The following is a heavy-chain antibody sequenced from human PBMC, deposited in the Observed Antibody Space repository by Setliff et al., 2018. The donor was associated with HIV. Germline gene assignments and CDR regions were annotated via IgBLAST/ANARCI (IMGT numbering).Heavy chain of an antibody. CDR1: GGSFSGFY. CDR2: VTHSGTT. D-gene: IGHD4-4*01. V-gene: IGHV4-34*10. Sequence: SETLSLTCAVYGGSFSGFYWTFIRQSPGKGLEWIGEVTHSGTTTYDPSLKSRITISVDTSKNQFSLKLTSVTAADTAVYYCARAPRGMTTIFDFWGQGTLVTVSS. J-gene: IGHJ5*01. CDR3: ARAPRGMTTIFDF.